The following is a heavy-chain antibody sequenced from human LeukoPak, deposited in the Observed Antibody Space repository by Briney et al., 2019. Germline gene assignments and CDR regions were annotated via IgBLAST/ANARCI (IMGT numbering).Heavy chain of an antibody. J-gene: IGHJ4*02. CDR1: GFTFNNYW. CDR2: IKQDGSEK. CDR3: ARVREIAAAAAYYFDY. V-gene: IGHV3-7*01. D-gene: IGHD6-13*01. Sequence: GGSLRLSCAASGFTFNNYWMTWVRQAPGMGLEWVANIKQDGSEKYYVDSVKGRFTISRDIAKNSLYLQMNSLRAEDTAVYYCARVREIAAAAAYYFDYWGQGTLVTVSS.